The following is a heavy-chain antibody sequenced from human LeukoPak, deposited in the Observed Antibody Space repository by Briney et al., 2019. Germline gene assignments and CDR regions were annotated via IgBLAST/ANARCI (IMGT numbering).Heavy chain of an antibody. CDR2: TYYRSKWYN. V-gene: IGHV6-1*01. J-gene: IGHJ3*02. D-gene: IGHD2-15*01. CDR1: GDSVSSNSAA. CDR3: ARGYCSGGSCYSGRRAFDI. Sequence: SQTLSLTCAISGDSVSSNSAAWNWIRQSPSRGLEWLGRTYYRSKWYNDYAVSVKSRITINPDTSKNQFSLQLNSVTPEDTAVYYCARGYCSGGSCYSGRRAFDIWGQGTMVTVSS.